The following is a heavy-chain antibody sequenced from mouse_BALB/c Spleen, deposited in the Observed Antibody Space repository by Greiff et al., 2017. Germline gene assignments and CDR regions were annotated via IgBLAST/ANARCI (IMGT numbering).Heavy chain of an antibody. CDR3: ARDDYGSSYKFAY. Sequence: VKLMESGPGLVAPSQSLSITCTVSGFSLPSYGVHWVRQPPGKGLEWLGVIWAGGSTNYNSALMSRLSISKDNSKSQVFLKMNSLQTDDTAMYYCARDDYGSSYKFAYWGQGTLVTVSA. V-gene: IGHV2-9*02. D-gene: IGHD1-1*01. CDR2: IWAGGST. J-gene: IGHJ3*01. CDR1: GFSLPSYG.